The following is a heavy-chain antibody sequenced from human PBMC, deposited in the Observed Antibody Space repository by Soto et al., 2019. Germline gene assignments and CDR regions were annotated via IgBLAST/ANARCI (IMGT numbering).Heavy chain of an antibody. D-gene: IGHD3-9*01. CDR1: GFTFSSYG. CDR2: ISYDGSNK. Sequence: GGSLRLSCAASGFTFSSYGMHWVRQAPGKGLEWVAVISYDGSNKYYADSVKGRFTISRDNSKSTLYLQMNSLRAEDTAVYYCAKAWGSFDWSSSFDYWGQGTLVTVSS. CDR3: AKAWGSFDWSSSFDY. V-gene: IGHV3-30*18. J-gene: IGHJ4*02.